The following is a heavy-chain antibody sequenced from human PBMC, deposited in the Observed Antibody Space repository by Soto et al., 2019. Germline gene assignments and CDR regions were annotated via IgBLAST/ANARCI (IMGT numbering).Heavy chain of an antibody. CDR3: AKGASIAARYYYYGMDV. CDR1: GFPFSSYG. CDR2: MSYDGSNK. Sequence: GGSLRLSCVASGFPFSSYGMHWVRQAPGKGLEWVAVMSYDGSNKYYADSVKGRFTISRDNSKNTLYLQMNSLRAEDTAVYYCAKGASIAARYYYYGMDVWGQGTTVTVSS. V-gene: IGHV3-30*18. D-gene: IGHD6-6*01. J-gene: IGHJ6*02.